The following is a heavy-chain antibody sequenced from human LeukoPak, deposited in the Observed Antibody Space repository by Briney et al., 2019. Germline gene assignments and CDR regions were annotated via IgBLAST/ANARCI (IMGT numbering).Heavy chain of an antibody. Sequence: SVKVSCKASGYTFTSYGISWVRQAPGQGLEWMGWISAYNGNTNYAQKLQGRVTMTTDTSTSTAYMELRSLRSDDTAVYYCAIMGLYDILTGFFGSYGMDVWGQGTTVTVSS. CDR1: GYTFTSYG. D-gene: IGHD3-9*01. CDR2: ISAYNGNT. V-gene: IGHV1-18*01. J-gene: IGHJ6*02. CDR3: AIMGLYDILTGFFGSYGMDV.